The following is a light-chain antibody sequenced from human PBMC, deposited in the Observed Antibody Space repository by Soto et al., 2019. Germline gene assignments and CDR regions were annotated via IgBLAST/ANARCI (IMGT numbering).Light chain of an antibody. J-gene: IGKJ4*01. CDR1: QGVNSN. CDR2: DAS. Sequence: EVVMTQSPATLSLSPGEAAALSCRASQGVNSNLAWYQQKPGQAPRLLLYDASTRATGIPARFSGSGSGTEFTLTISSLQPEDIALYYCQQYNTWPLTFGGGTKVEIK. CDR3: QQYNTWPLT. V-gene: IGKV3-15*01.